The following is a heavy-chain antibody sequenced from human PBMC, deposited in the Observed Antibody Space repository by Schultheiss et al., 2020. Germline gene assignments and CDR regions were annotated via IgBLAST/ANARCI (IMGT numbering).Heavy chain of an antibody. CDR2: ISPSSTYI. CDR3: ARVRGGEHYYYGMDV. Sequence: GGSLRLSCAVSGFTVSSNYMSWVRQAPGKGLEWVSSISPSSTYIYYADSVKGRFTISRDNAKNSLYLQTNSLRAEDTAAYYCARVRGGEHYYYGMDVWGQGTTVTVS. J-gene: IGHJ6*02. D-gene: IGHD2-21*01. CDR1: GFTVSSNY. V-gene: IGHV3-21*01.